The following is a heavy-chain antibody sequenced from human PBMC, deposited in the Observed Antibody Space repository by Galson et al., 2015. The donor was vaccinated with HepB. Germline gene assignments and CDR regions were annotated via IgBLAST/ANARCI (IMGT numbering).Heavy chain of an antibody. CDR2: VSYDGSNK. D-gene: IGHD3-3*02. CDR1: AFTFSRCG. V-gene: IGHV3-30-3*01. J-gene: IGHJ6*03. CDR3: ARDGHFWSGYYPGNYYYYMDG. Sequence: SLRLSCAASAFTFSRCGLHWVRQAPGTGLEWVAVVSYDGSNKYYADSVKGRFTISRDNSKNTLYLQINSLRAEDTAVYYCARDGHFWSGYYPGNYYYYMDGWGRGTTVTVAS.